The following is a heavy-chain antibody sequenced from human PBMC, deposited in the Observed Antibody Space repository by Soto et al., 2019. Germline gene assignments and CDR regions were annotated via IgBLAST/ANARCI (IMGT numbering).Heavy chain of an antibody. V-gene: IGHV1-69*01. J-gene: IGHJ4*02. CDR2: IIPIFGTA. CDR3: ARLLYCGGDCYLFDY. D-gene: IGHD2-21*02. Sequence: QVQLVQSGAEVKKPGSSVKVSCKVSGGTFSSYAISWVRQAPGQGLEWMGGIIPIFGTANYAQKFQGRVTITADESTSTAYMELSSLRSEDTAVYYCARLLYCGGDCYLFDYWGQGTLVTVSS. CDR1: GGTFSSYA.